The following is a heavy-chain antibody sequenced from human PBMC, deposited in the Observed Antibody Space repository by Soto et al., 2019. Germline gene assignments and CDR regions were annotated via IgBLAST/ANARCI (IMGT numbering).Heavy chain of an antibody. CDR2: IKSKTDGGTT. V-gene: IGHV3-15*01. CDR1: GFTFSNAW. D-gene: IGHD5-18*01. Sequence: PGGSLRLSCAASGFTFSNAWMSWVRQAPGKGLEWVGRIKSKTDGGTTDYAAPVKGRFTISRDDSKNTLYLQMNSLKTEDTAVYYCTTVTAMVIFYYYYGMDVWGQGTTVTVSS. J-gene: IGHJ6*02. CDR3: TTVTAMVIFYYYYGMDV.